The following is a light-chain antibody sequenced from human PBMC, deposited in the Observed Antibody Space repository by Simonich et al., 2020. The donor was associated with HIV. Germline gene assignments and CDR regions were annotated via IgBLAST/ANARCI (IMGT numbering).Light chain of an antibody. CDR1: VLAKKY. Sequence: SYELTQPSSVSVSPGQTARITCSGDVLAKKYARWFQQKPGQAPVLVIYKDSERPSRIPERFSGSSSVTTVTLTISGAQVEDEADYYCYSAADNNWVFGGGTKLTVL. CDR3: YSAADNNWV. J-gene: IGLJ3*02. V-gene: IGLV3-27*01. CDR2: KDS.